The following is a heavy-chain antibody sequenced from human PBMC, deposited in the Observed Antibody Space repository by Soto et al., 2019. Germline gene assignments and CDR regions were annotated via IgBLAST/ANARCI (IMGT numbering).Heavy chain of an antibody. V-gene: IGHV5-10-1*01. D-gene: IGHD1-1*01. CDR3: ARRYNYGGHYGMDV. Sequence: PGESLKISCKGSGYSFTTYWINWVRQMPGKGLEWMGTIDPSDSYTNYSPSFQGHVTISADKSTSTAYLQWSSLKASDTAMYYCARRYNYGGHYGMDVWGQGTTVTVSS. CDR2: IDPSDSYT. CDR1: GYSFTTYW. J-gene: IGHJ6*02.